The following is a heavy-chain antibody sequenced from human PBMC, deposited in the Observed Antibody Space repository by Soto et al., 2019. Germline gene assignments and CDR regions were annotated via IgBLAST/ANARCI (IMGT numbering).Heavy chain of an antibody. CDR2: IRSKAYGGTT. Sequence: PGGSLRLSCTASGFTFGDYAMSWFRQAPGKGLEWAGFIRSKAYGGTTEYAASVKGRFTISRDDSKSIAYLQMNSLKTEDTAVYYCTRSIEAERVRYPWSASPGYDHFDVWGKGTTVTVSS. V-gene: IGHV3-49*03. D-gene: IGHD6-6*01. J-gene: IGHJ6*03. CDR3: TRSIEAERVRYPWSASPGYDHFDV. CDR1: GFTFGDYA.